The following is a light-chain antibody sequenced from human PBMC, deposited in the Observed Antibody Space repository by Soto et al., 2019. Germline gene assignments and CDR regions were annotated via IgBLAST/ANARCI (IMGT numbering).Light chain of an antibody. V-gene: IGLV3-1*01. J-gene: IGLJ2*01. CDR2: QDS. CDR3: QAWDTSSDVV. Sequence: SSELTQPPSVSVSPGQTATITCSADKLGDRYTSWYQQKPGQSPVLVIHQDSKRPSGIPERFSGSNSGNTATLTISETLAMDEADYYCQAWDTSSDVVFGGGTKLTVL. CDR1: KLGDRY.